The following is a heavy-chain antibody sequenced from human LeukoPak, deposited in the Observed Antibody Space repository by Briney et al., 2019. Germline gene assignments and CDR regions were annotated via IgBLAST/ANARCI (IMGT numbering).Heavy chain of an antibody. Sequence: GRSLRLSCAASGFTFSSYAMHWVRQAPGKGLEWVAVISYDGSNKYYADSVKGRFTISRDNSKNTLYLQMNSLRAEDTAVYYCASGRGYCSSTSCPFSFDPWGQGTLVTVSS. J-gene: IGHJ5*02. D-gene: IGHD2-2*01. CDR2: ISYDGSNK. V-gene: IGHV3-30-3*01. CDR3: ASGRGYCSSTSCPFSFDP. CDR1: GFTFSSYA.